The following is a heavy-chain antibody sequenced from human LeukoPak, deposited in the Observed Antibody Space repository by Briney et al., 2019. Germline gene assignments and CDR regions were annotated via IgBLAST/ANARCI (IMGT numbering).Heavy chain of an antibody. J-gene: IGHJ6*02. CDR3: ARDSAPHLRYYYDSSGYYYVTDGASMGYYYGMDV. Sequence: PGGSLRLSCAASGFTFSSYGMHWVRQAPGKGLEWVAVISYDGSNKYYADSVKGRFTISRDNSKNTLYLQMNSLRAEDTAVYYCARDSAPHLRYYYDSSGYYYVTDGASMGYYYGMDVWGQGTTVTVSS. V-gene: IGHV3-30*03. CDR1: GFTFSSYG. D-gene: IGHD3-22*01. CDR2: ISYDGSNK.